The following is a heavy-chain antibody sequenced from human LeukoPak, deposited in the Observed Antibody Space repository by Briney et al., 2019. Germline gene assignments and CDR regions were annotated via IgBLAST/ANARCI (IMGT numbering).Heavy chain of an antibody. Sequence: GGSLRLSCAASGFTFNSYAMTWVRQAPGKGLEWVSSISGNGGSTYYTDSVKGRFTISRDNSKNSLYLQMNSLRAEDTAVYYCAPYPLGGDFQHWGQGTLVTVSS. J-gene: IGHJ1*01. V-gene: IGHV3-23*01. CDR2: ISGNGGST. CDR3: APYPLGGDFQH. D-gene: IGHD4-23*01. CDR1: GFTFNSYA.